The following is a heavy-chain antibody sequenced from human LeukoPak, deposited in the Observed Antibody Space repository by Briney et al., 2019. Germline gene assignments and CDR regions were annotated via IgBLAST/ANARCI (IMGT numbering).Heavy chain of an antibody. Sequence: GGSLRLSCAASGLTFSSYAMHWVRQAPGKGLEWVAVISYDGSNKYYADSVKGRFTISRDNSKNTLYLQMNSLRAEDTAVYYCANGGIAAANYWGQGTLVTVSS. V-gene: IGHV3-30-3*01. CDR3: ANGGIAAANY. D-gene: IGHD6-13*01. CDR1: GLTFSSYA. CDR2: ISYDGSNK. J-gene: IGHJ4*02.